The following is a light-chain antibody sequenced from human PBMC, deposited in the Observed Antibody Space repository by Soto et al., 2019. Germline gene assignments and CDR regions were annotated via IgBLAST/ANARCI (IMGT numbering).Light chain of an antibody. CDR2: GDS. Sequence: QSVLTQPPSVSGAPGQRVTISCTGSSSNIGAGYNVHWYQQVPGTAPKLLIYGDSNRPSGVPDRFSGSKSGTSASLAITGLQAEDEADYYCCSYAGSNTYVFGTGTKLTVL. J-gene: IGLJ1*01. CDR3: CSYAGSNTYV. CDR1: SSNIGAGYN. V-gene: IGLV1-40*01.